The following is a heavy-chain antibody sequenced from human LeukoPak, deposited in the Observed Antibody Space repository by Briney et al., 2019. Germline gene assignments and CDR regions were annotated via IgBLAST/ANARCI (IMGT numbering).Heavy chain of an antibody. Sequence: SETLSLICAVYGGSFSGYYWSWIRQPPGKGLEWIGEINHSGSTNYNPSLKGRVTISVDTSKNQFSLKLSSVTAADTAVYYCARGPLQCSGGSCYRRHNWFDRWGQGTLVTVS. CDR2: INHSGST. CDR1: GGSFSGYY. CDR3: ARGPLQCSGGSCYRRHNWFDR. V-gene: IGHV4-34*01. J-gene: IGHJ5*02. D-gene: IGHD2-15*01.